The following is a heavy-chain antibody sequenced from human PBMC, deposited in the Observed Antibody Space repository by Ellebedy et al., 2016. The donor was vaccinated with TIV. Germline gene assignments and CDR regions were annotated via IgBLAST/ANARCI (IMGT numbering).Heavy chain of an antibody. D-gene: IGHD3-22*01. CDR1: GYTFTGYY. Sequence: ASVKVSXKASGYTFTGYYMHWVRQAPGQGLEWMGWINPNSGGTNYAQKFQGWVTMTRDTSISTAYMELSRLRSDDTAVYYCARSDNYYDSSGYYSFDYWGQGTLVTVSS. CDR2: INPNSGGT. V-gene: IGHV1-2*04. CDR3: ARSDNYYDSSGYYSFDY. J-gene: IGHJ4*02.